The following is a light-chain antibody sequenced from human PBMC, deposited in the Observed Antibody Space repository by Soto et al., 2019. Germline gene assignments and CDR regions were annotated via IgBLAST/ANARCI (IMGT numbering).Light chain of an antibody. CDR2: DVT. CDR1: SSDIGGYSY. Sequence: QSALTQPRSVSGSPGQSVTISCTGTSSDIGGYSYVSWYQQHPGKAPKLIVYDVTKRPSGVPDRFSGSKSASTASLTISGLQADEEADYYCSSYAGSYTYVFGTGTKLT. CDR3: SSYAGSYTYV. V-gene: IGLV2-11*01. J-gene: IGLJ1*01.